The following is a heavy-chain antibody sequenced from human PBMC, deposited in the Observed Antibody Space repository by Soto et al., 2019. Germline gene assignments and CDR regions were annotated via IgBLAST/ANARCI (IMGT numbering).Heavy chain of an antibody. V-gene: IGHV4-31*03. CDR1: GDSITSPGYY. CDR3: AGSGANPYDSSGYYYAPNFDY. J-gene: IGHJ4*02. Sequence: PSETLSLTCTVSGDSITSPGYYWNWIRQHPGKGLEWIGSINFRGNTYFNPSLKSRVTISVDTSVNQFSLRLSSVTAADTAVYHCAGSGANPYDSSGYYYAPNFDYWGQGILVTVS. D-gene: IGHD3-22*01. CDR2: INFRGNT.